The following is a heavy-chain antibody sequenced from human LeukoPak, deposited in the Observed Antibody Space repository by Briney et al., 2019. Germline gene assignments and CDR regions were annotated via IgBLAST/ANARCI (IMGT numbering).Heavy chain of an antibody. V-gene: IGHV1-2*02. CDR3: ARGYGSGSYYTPPYYYYMDV. Sequence: ASVKVSCKASGYTFTGYYMHWVRQAPGQGLEWMGWINPNSGGTNYAQKFQGRVTMTRDTSISTAYMELSRLRSDDTAVHYCARGYGSGSYYTPPYYYYMDVWGKGTAVTVSS. CDR2: INPNSGGT. CDR1: GYTFTGYY. D-gene: IGHD3-10*01. J-gene: IGHJ6*03.